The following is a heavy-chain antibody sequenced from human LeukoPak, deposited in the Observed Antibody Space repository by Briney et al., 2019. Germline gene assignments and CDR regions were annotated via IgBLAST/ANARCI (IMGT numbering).Heavy chain of an antibody. J-gene: IGHJ4*02. Sequence: GGSLRLSCAASGFTFSSYGMHWVRQAPGKGLEWVAFIRYDGSNKYYADSVKGRFTISRDNSKNTLYLQMNSLRAEDTAVYYCAKVPDYYDSSGYYYQPLGYWGQGTLVTVSS. CDR1: GFTFSSYG. CDR3: AKVPDYYDSSGYYYQPLGY. CDR2: IRYDGSNK. V-gene: IGHV3-30*02. D-gene: IGHD3-22*01.